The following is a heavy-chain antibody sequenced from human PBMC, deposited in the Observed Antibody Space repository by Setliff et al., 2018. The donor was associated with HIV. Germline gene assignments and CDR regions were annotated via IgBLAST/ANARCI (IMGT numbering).Heavy chain of an antibody. CDR1: GGSISSDNYY. CDR3: ARDIHSSSWYGVGGMDL. V-gene: IGHV4-61*02. Sequence: KTSETLSLTCTVSGGSISSDNYYWSWIRQPAGKGLEWMGRIYSPGSTNYSPSLKSRLSISIDTSKNQFSLRLSSVTAADTAVYYCARDIHSSSWYGVGGMDLWGQGTTVTVSS. CDR2: IYSPGST. J-gene: IGHJ6*02. D-gene: IGHD6-13*01.